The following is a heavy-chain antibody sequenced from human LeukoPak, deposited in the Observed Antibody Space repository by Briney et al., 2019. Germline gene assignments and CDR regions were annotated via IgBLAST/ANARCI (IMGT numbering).Heavy chain of an antibody. Sequence: APVKVSCKASGYTFTGYYMHWVRQAPGQGLEWMGWINPNSGGTNYAQKFQGRVTMTSDTSISTAYMELSRLRSDDTAVYYCARVVCSSTSCYKDAFDIWGQGTMVTVSS. D-gene: IGHD2-2*02. J-gene: IGHJ3*02. CDR2: INPNSGGT. CDR3: ARVVCSSTSCYKDAFDI. V-gene: IGHV1-2*02. CDR1: GYTFTGYY.